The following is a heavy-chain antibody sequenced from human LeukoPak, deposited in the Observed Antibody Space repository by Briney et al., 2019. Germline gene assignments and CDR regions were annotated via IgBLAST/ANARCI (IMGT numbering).Heavy chain of an antibody. CDR2: NSGSGGST. D-gene: IGHD6-13*01. J-gene: IGHJ4*02. CDR1: GFTFSSYS. Sequence: GGSLRLSCAASGFTFSSYSMSWVRQAPGKGLEWVSANSGSGGSTYYADSVKGRFTISRDNSKNTLYLQMNSLRAEDTAVYYCAKDPRYSSSWYWVDYWGQGTLVTVSS. CDR3: AKDPRYSSSWYWVDY. V-gene: IGHV3-23*01.